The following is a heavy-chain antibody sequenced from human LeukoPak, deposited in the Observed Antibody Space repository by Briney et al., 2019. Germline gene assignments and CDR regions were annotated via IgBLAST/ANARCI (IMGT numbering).Heavy chain of an antibody. CDR1: GFTFSTYT. CDR2: NTSSSSTI. CDR3: ARGPYGDYVDAFDI. Sequence: GGSLRLSCAASGFTFSTYTMNWVRQAPGKGLEWLSYNTSSSSTIYYADSVKGRFTISRDNAKNSLYLQMNSLRDEDTAVYYCARGPYGDYVDAFDIWGQGTMVTVSS. J-gene: IGHJ3*02. D-gene: IGHD4-17*01. V-gene: IGHV3-48*02.